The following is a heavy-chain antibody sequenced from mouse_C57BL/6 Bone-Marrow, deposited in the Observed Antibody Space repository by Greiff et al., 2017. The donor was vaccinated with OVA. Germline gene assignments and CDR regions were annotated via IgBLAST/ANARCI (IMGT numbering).Heavy chain of an antibody. CDR1: GYTFTSYW. CDR2: IDPSDSYT. V-gene: IGHV1-69*01. CDR3: AREGNYDYNFDY. Sequence: QVQLQQPGAELVMPGASVKLSCKASGYTFTSYWMHWVKQRPGQGLEWIGEIDPSDSYTNYNQKFKGKSTLTVDKSSSTAYMQLSSLTSEDSAVYYCAREGNYDYNFDYWGQGTTLTVFS. J-gene: IGHJ2*01. D-gene: IGHD2-4*01.